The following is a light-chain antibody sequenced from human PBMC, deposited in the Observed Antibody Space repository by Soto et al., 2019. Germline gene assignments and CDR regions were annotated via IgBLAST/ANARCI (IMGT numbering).Light chain of an antibody. CDR3: AVWDDTLSGVV. J-gene: IGLJ3*02. CDR2: SNN. V-gene: IGLV1-44*01. CDR1: SSNIGSNT. Sequence: QSVLTQPPSASGTPGQRVTISCSGSSSNIGSNTVTWYQQFPGSAPKILIYSNNQRPSGVPDRLSGSKSGTSASLAISGLQSEDEADYYCAVWDDTLSGVVCGGGTKLTVL.